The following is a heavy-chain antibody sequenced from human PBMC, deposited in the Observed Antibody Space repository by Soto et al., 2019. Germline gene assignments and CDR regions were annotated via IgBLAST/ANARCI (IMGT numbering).Heavy chain of an antibody. J-gene: IGHJ4*02. V-gene: IGHV4-34*01. CDR2: INHSGST. CDR3: ARMRPLMTPFDY. CDR1: GGSFIAYY. D-gene: IGHD3-16*01. Sequence: SGTLSLTFALYGGSFIAYYWTWSRQPPAKGLEWIGEINHSGSTNYNPSLKSRVTLSVDTSKNQFSLKLSSVTAADTAVYYCARMRPLMTPFDYWGKRSLVTVS.